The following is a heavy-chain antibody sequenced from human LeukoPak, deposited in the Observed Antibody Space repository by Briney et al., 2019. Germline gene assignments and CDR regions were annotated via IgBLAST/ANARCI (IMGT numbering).Heavy chain of an antibody. J-gene: IGHJ4*02. CDR1: GFTFSDYW. Sequence: PGGSLRLSCAASGFTFSDYWMGWVRQAPGKGLEWVANIKQDGSEKYSVDSVKGRFTISRDNAKNSLYLQMASLRAEDMALYYCARVSRGIAANLCFDYWGQGTLVTVSS. D-gene: IGHD2-15*01. V-gene: IGHV3-7*03. CDR3: ARVSRGIAANLCFDY. CDR2: IKQDGSEK.